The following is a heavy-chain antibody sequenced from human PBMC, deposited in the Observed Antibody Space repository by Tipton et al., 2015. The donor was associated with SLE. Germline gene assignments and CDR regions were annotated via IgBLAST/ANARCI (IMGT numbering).Heavy chain of an antibody. CDR3: ARESVAADGGLDV. D-gene: IGHD6-13*01. CDR1: GASINRGSYF. V-gene: IGHV4-61*02. Sequence: TLSLTCTVSGASINRGSYFWTWTRQTAGKGLEWIGRIFVSGDTNYNPSLKSRVTMSVDTSKNQFSLEVNSLTAPDTAVYYCARESVAADGGLDVWGQGTMVTVSS. CDR2: IFVSGDT. J-gene: IGHJ3*01.